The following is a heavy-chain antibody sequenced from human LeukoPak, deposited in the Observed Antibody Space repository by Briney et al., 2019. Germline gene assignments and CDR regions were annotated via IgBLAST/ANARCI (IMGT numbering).Heavy chain of an antibody. CDR2: IYYSGST. J-gene: IGHJ4*02. CDR1: GDSISSFY. D-gene: IGHD6-19*01. Sequence: PSETLSLTCTVSGDSISSFYWSWIRQPPGKGLEWIGYIYYSGSTNYNPSLKSRVTISVDTSKNQFSLKLSSVTAADAAVYYCARAYSSGWWVTVDYWGQGTLVTVSS. V-gene: IGHV4-59*01. CDR3: ARAYSSGWWVTVDY.